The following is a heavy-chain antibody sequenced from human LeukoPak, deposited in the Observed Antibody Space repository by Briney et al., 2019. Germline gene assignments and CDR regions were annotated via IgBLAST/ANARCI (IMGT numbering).Heavy chain of an antibody. Sequence: GGSLRLSCAASGFTFSNDWWHWVRQAPGKGLVWVSRVTSDGVTSYADSVKGRFAMSRDNAKNTLHLQMDSLRVEDTAVYYCLCLEATSTGLIDHWGQGTLVTVSS. J-gene: IGHJ4*02. CDR2: VTSDGVT. CDR3: LCLEATSTGLIDH. D-gene: IGHD5/OR15-5a*01. V-gene: IGHV3-74*01. CDR1: GFTFSNDW.